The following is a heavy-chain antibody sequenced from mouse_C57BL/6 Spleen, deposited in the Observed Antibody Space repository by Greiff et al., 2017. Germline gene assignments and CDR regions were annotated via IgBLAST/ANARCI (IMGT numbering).Heavy chain of an antibody. Sequence: QVQLQQSGAELVKPGASVKISCKASGYAFSSYWMNWVKQRSGKGLEWIGQIYPGDGDTNYNGKFKGKATLTADKSSSTAYRPLSSLTSEDSAVYCCARCDGSSPAWFAYWGQGTLVTVSA. CDR1: GYAFSSYW. CDR3: ARCDGSSPAWFAY. CDR2: IYPGDGDT. J-gene: IGHJ3*01. V-gene: IGHV1-80*01. D-gene: IGHD1-1*01.